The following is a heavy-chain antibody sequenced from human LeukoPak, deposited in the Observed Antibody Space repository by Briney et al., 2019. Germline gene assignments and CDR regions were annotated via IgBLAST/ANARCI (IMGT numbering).Heavy chain of an antibody. CDR3: ARDYGYAFDI. V-gene: IGHV4-59*01. CDR2: IYYSGST. D-gene: IGHD4-17*01. J-gene: IGHJ3*02. Sequence: KSSETLSLTCTVSGGSISSYYWSWIRQPPGKGLEWIGYIYYSGSTNYNPSLKSRVTISVDTSKNQFSLKLSSVTAADTAVYYCARDYGYAFDIWGQGTMVTVSS. CDR1: GGSISSYY.